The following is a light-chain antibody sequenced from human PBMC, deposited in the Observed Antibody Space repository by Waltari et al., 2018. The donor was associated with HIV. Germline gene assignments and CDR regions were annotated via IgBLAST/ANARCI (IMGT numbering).Light chain of an antibody. J-gene: IGLJ1*01. V-gene: IGLV1-40*01. CDR3: QSHDSSLSGYV. Sequence: QSVLTQPPSVSGAPGQRVTISCTGSSSNIGAGYHVHWYQQLPGTAPKLLIYGNSKRPSGVPDRFSGSKSGTPASRASTGLQAEDEADYHCQSHDSSLSGYVFGTGTKVTVL. CDR1: SSNIGAGYH. CDR2: GNS.